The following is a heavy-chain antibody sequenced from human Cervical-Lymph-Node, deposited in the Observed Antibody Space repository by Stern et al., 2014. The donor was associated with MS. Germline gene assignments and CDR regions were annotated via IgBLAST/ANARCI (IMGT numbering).Heavy chain of an antibody. CDR3: AAGGSGDFGYFQH. Sequence: VQLVQSGAEVKKPGASVKVSCKASGGTFSSYAISWVRQAPGQGLEWMGGIIPIFGTANYAQKFQGSATITADESTSPAYMELSSLRSEDTAVYYCAAGGSGDFGYFQHWGQGTLVTVSS. CDR1: GGTFSSYA. J-gene: IGHJ1*01. V-gene: IGHV1-69*01. D-gene: IGHD4-23*01. CDR2: IIPIFGTA.